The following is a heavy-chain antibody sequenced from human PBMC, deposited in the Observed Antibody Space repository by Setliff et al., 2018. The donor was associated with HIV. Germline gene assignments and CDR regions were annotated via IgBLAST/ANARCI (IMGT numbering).Heavy chain of an antibody. V-gene: IGHV1-69*04. Sequence: SVKVSCKASGGTFSSYAISWVRQAPGQGLEWMGTIIPILGIAKYTQKFQGRVTITADESTSTAYMELSSLRSEDTAVYYCARELASAAAPLGYWGQGTLVTVSS. J-gene: IGHJ4*02. D-gene: IGHD6-13*01. CDR3: ARELASAAAPLGY. CDR2: IIPILGIA. CDR1: GGTFSSYA.